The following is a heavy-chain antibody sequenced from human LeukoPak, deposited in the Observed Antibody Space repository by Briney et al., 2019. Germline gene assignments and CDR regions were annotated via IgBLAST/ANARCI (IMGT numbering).Heavy chain of an antibody. CDR3: ARVGGSGSFDS. Sequence: GGSLRLSCAASGFTFTNYAMHWVRQAPGKGLECVAKIKEDGSEKHYVDSVKGRFTISRDISKNTLYLQMGSLRPEDMAVYYCARVGGSGSFDSWGQGTLVTVSS. CDR1: GFTFTNYA. V-gene: IGHV3-7*01. D-gene: IGHD6-19*01. CDR2: IKEDGSEK. J-gene: IGHJ4*02.